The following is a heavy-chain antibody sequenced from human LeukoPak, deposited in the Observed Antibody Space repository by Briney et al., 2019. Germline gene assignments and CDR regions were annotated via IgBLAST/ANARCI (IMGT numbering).Heavy chain of an antibody. J-gene: IGHJ4*02. CDR2: IYSGGST. CDR1: GFTVSSNY. CDR3: AREARNTVFDY. V-gene: IGHV3-53*01. Sequence: GGSLRLSCTPSGFTVSSNYMSWVRQAPGKGLEWVSVIYSGGSTYYADSVKGRFTISRDNSKNTLYLQMNSLRAEDTAVYYCAREARNTVFDYWGQGTLVTVSS. D-gene: IGHD4-17*01.